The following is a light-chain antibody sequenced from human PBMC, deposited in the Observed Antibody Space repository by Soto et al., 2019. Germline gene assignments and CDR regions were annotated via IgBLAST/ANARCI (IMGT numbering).Light chain of an antibody. CDR1: QGISSW. CDR2: DAS. Sequence: AIPLTQCPSSLSASVGDRVTVTCRASQGISSWLAWYQQKLGKAPNLLIYDASTLQSGVPSRFSGSGSGTDLTLTISSLQPEDFATYYCLLDFRYFWAFGQGTKVDIK. J-gene: IGKJ1*01. V-gene: IGKV1-6*01. CDR3: LLDFRYFWA.